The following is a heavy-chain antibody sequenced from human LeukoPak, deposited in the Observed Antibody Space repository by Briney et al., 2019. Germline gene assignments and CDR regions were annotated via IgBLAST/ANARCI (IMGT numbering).Heavy chain of an antibody. CDR3: ATIKRGSIFGYFDF. CDR1: GGSISSHN. D-gene: IGHD5-18*01. CDR2: LFDSVNT. V-gene: IGHV4-59*11. J-gene: IGHJ4*02. Sequence: PSETLSLTCTVSGGSISSHNRSWIRQPPGKGLEWIAYLFDSVNTKDNPSLQSRLTLSADTSKNQFSLRLSSVTAADTAVYYCATIKRGSIFGYFDFWGQGIKVTVSS.